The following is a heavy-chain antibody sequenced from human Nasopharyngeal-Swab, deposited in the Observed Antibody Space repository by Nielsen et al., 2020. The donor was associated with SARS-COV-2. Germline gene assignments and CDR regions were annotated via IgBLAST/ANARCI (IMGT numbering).Heavy chain of an antibody. J-gene: IGHJ3*02. CDR1: GSTFGDYA. V-gene: IGHV3-49*01. CDR2: IRSKTYGGAP. CDR3: ARSVGSFYGQGAFDI. Sequence: GESLKISCTTSGSTFGDYAMSWFRQAPGKGVEWVGFIRSKTYGGAPEYAASVKGRFTISRDGAESIAYLQMNSLETEDTGVYYCARSVGSFYGQGAFDIWGQGTMVTVSS. D-gene: IGHD1-26*01.